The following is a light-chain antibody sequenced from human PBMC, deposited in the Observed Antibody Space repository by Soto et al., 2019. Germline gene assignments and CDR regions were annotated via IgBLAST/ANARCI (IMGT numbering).Light chain of an antibody. V-gene: IGKV3-11*01. CDR2: GAS. J-gene: IGKJ1*01. CDR3: QQRSNWPWT. CDR1: QSVTTQ. Sequence: IVLTQSPGTLSLSPGERATLSCRASQSVTTQLAWYQQKPGQAPRLIIHGASSRATGVPDRITGSGSGTDFTLTISSLEPEDFAVYYCQQRSNWPWTFGQGTKVDI.